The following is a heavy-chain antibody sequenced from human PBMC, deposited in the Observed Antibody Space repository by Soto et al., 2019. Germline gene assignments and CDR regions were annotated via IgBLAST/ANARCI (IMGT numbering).Heavy chain of an antibody. V-gene: IGHV3-23*01. CDR3: ARGYCSAVGCYAHYYYGFDV. CDR1: GFTFRNYA. CDR2: ISSNGGSA. Sequence: PGGSLRLSCAAAGFTFRNYAMNWVRQAPGKGLELVSSISSNGGSAYYADSVKGRFTISRDNSKNTLYLQMNSLRADDTAVYYCARGYCSAVGCYAHYYYGFDVWGQGTTVTVSS. D-gene: IGHD2-2*01. J-gene: IGHJ6*02.